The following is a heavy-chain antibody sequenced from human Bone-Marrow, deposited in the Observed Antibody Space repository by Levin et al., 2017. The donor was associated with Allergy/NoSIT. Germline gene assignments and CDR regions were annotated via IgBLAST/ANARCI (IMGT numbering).Heavy chain of an antibody. CDR1: GFTFGDYA. V-gene: IGHV3-49*03. Sequence: GESLKISCTASGFTFGDYAMSWFRQAPGKGLEWVGFIRSKAYGGTTEYAASVKGRFTISRDDSKSIAYLQMNSLKTEDTAVYYCTRTGNIAARFDYWGQGTLVTVSS. CDR3: TRTGNIAARFDY. J-gene: IGHJ4*02. D-gene: IGHD6-6*01. CDR2: IRSKAYGGTT.